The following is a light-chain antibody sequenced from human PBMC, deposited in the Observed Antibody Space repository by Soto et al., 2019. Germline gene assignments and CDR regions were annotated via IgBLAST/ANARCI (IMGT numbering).Light chain of an antibody. CDR2: AAS. J-gene: IGKJ5*01. CDR1: QSVRSN. Sequence: EIVMTQSPATLSVSPGERATLSCRASQSVRSNLAWYQQKPGQAPRLVIYAASTRATGIPDRFSGSVSGTEFTFTISSLQSEDFAVYYCQQYNEWPPFTFGQGTRLEIK. CDR3: QQYNEWPPFT. V-gene: IGKV3-15*01.